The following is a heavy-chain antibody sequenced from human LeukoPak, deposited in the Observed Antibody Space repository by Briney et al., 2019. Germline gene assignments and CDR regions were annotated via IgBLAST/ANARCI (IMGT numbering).Heavy chain of an antibody. CDR2: IYTGGNT. V-gene: IGHV4-4*07. CDR1: GGSISSYY. Sequence: SETLSLTCTVSGGSISSYYWSWIRQPAGKGLEWIGRIYTGGNTNYNASLKSRVTMSLDTSKNQFSLKLSSVTAADTAVYYCVRGDDTSGYRNYWGQGTLVTVSS. J-gene: IGHJ4*02. D-gene: IGHD3-22*01. CDR3: VRGDDTSGYRNY.